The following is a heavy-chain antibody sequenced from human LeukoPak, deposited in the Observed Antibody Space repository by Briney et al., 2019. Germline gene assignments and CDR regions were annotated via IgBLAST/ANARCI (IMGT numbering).Heavy chain of an antibody. D-gene: IGHD1-1*01. CDR2: IRPEGNEK. V-gene: IGHV3-7*04. CDR1: GFTFSNFW. J-gene: IGHJ4*02. Sequence: AGSLRLSCAVSGFTFSNFWMSWVRQAPGRGLEWVANIRPEGNEKYHVESVKGRFTISRDNAKNSLFLQMNGLRVEDTAVYYCARGDDFSGDHWGQGTLVTVSS. CDR3: ARGDDFSGDH.